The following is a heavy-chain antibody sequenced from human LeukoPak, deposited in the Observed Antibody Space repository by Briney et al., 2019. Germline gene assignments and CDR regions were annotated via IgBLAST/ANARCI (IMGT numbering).Heavy chain of an antibody. CDR2: IHYSGRT. CDR3: AKLSPITEVGSSYHHSMDV. CDR1: GGSISSNY. V-gene: IGHV4-59*08. J-gene: IGHJ6*02. D-gene: IGHD6-13*01. Sequence: PSETLSLTCTVSGGSISSNYWSWIRQPPGKGLEWIGYIHYSGRTNYKSSLKSRVTLSLDTSKNQFSLKLSSVTAADTAVYYCAKLSPITEVGSSYHHSMDVWGHGTTVTVSS.